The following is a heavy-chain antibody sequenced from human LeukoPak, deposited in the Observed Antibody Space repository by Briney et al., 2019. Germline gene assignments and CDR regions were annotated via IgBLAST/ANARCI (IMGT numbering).Heavy chain of an antibody. Sequence: SETLSLTCAVYGGSFSGYYWSWFRQPPGKGLEWIGEINHSGSTNYNPSLKSRVTISVDTSKNQFSLKLSSVTAADTAVYYCARRYLRYCSGGSCYRGSRWYYGMDVWGQGTTVSVS. CDR2: INHSGST. J-gene: IGHJ6*02. CDR1: GGSFSGYY. CDR3: ARRYLRYCSGGSCYRGSRWYYGMDV. V-gene: IGHV4-34*01. D-gene: IGHD2-15*01.